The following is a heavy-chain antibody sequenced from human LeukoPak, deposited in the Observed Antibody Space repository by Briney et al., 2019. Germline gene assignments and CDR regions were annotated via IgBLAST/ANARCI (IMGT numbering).Heavy chain of an antibody. Sequence: SETLSLTCTVSGGSISSGDYYWSWLRQPPGTGLEWIGNIYYSGSTYYNPSLKSRVTISVDTSKNQFSLKLSSVTAADTAVYYCAREAEQLVLGHWFDPWGQGTLVTVSS. J-gene: IGHJ5*02. CDR2: IYYSGST. D-gene: IGHD6-13*01. CDR1: GGSISSGDYY. CDR3: AREAEQLVLGHWFDP. V-gene: IGHV4-30-4*01.